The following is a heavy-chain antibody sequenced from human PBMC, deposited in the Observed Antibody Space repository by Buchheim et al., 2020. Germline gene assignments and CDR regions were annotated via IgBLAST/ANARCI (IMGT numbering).Heavy chain of an antibody. Sequence: QVQLVESGGGVVQPGRSLRLSCAASGFTFSSYAMHWVRQAPGKGLEWVAVISYDGSNKYYADSVKGRFTISRDNSKNTLYLQMNSLRAEDTAVYYCAREDPYQPLGRLYYYYYGMDVWGQGTT. J-gene: IGHJ6*02. D-gene: IGHD7-27*01. V-gene: IGHV3-30*04. CDR1: GFTFSSYA. CDR2: ISYDGSNK. CDR3: AREDPYQPLGRLYYYYYGMDV.